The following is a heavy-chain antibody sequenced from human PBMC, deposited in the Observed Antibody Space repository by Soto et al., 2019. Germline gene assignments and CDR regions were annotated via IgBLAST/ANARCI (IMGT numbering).Heavy chain of an antibody. Sequence: ASVKVCCKDSGYTFNSYGISWVRQAPGQGLEWMGWISAYNGNTNYAQKLQGRVTMTTDTSTSTAYMELRSLRSDDTAVYYCTADLPDWGAYAFDYWGQGILVTVSS. V-gene: IGHV1-18*01. CDR3: TADLPDWGAYAFDY. CDR1: GYTFNSYG. J-gene: IGHJ4*02. D-gene: IGHD3-16*01. CDR2: ISAYNGNT.